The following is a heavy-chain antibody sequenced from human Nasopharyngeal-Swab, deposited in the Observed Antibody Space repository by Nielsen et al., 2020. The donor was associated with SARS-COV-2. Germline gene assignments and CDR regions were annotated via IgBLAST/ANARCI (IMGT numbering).Heavy chain of an antibody. V-gene: IGHV3-43*02. D-gene: IGHD3-3*01. Sequence: WIRQPPGKGMEWVSLISGDGGSTYYADSVKGRFTISRDNSKNSLYLQMNSLRTEDTALYYCAKDIYFGVVIHAFDIWGQGTMVTVSS. CDR3: AKDIYFGVVIHAFDI. CDR2: ISGDGGST. J-gene: IGHJ3*02.